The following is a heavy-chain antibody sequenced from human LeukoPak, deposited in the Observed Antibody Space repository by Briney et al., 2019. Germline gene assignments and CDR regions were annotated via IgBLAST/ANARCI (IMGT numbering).Heavy chain of an antibody. V-gene: IGHV1-58*02. CDR1: GFTFTSSA. D-gene: IGHD3-10*01. CDR3: AAASIWFGELGLNY. CDR2: IVAGSGNT. J-gene: IGHJ4*02. Sequence: SVKVSCKASGFTFTSSAMQWVRQARGQRLEWIGWIVAGSGNTNYAQKFQERVTITRDMSTSTAYMELSSLRSEDTAVYYCAAASIWFGELGLNYWGQGTLVTVSS.